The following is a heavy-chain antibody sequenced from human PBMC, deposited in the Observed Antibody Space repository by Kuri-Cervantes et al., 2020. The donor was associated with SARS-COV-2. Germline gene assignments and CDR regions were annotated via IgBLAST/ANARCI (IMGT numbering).Heavy chain of an antibody. Sequence: LSLTCAASRFTFSSYWMHWVRQAPGKGLVWVSRINSDGSSTSYADSVKGRFTISRDNAKNTLYLQMNSLRAEDTAVYYCARGEVTMDMDVWGQGTTVTVSS. CDR2: INSDGSST. D-gene: IGHD3-10*01. J-gene: IGHJ6*02. CDR3: ARGEVTMDMDV. CDR1: RFTFSSYW. V-gene: IGHV3-74*01.